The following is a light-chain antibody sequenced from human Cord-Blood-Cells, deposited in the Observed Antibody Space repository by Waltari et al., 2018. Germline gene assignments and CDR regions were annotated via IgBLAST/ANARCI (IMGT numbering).Light chain of an antibody. Sequence: DNKMTQSSSSLSASVGDRVTITCRASQSISSYLNWYQQKPGKAPKLLIYAASSLQSGVPSRFSGSGSGTDFTLTISSLQPEDFATYYCQHSYSTPLTFGGGTKVEIK. V-gene: IGKV1-39*01. CDR2: AAS. CDR3: QHSYSTPLT. CDR1: QSISSY. J-gene: IGKJ4*01.